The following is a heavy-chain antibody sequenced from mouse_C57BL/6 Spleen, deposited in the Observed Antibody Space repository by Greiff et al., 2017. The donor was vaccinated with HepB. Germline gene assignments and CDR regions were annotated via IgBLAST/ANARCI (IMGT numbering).Heavy chain of an antibody. D-gene: IGHD1-1*01. CDR3: ARYSMGDITYYFDY. Sequence: QVQLQQPGAELVMPGASVKLSCKASGYTFTSYWMHWVKQRPGQGLEWIGEIDPSDSYTNYNQKFKGKSTLTVDKSSSTAYMQLSSLTSEDSAVYYCARYSMGDITYYFDYWGQGTTLTVSS. J-gene: IGHJ2*01. CDR2: IDPSDSYT. V-gene: IGHV1-69*01. CDR1: GYTFTSYW.